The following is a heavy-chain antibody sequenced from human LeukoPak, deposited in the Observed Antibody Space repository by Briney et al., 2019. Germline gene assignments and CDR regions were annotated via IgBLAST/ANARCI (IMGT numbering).Heavy chain of an antibody. CDR1: GGSISSYY. CDR2: IYYSGST. J-gene: IGHJ2*01. D-gene: IGHD4-23*01. V-gene: IGHV4-59*01. CDR3: ARDRYYGGQPWYFDL. Sequence: SETLSLTCTVSGGSISSYYWSWIRQPPGKGLEWIGYIYYSGSTNYNPSLKSRVTISVDTSKNQFSLKLSSVTAADTAVYYCARDRYYGGQPWYFDLWGRGTVVTVSS.